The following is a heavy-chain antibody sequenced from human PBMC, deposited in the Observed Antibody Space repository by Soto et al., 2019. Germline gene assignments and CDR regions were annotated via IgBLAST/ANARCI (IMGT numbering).Heavy chain of an antibody. D-gene: IGHD7-27*01. CDR2: IGGSGDGT. V-gene: IGHV3-23*01. CDR1: GFTFSSYT. J-gene: IGHJ5*02. Sequence: GWSLRLSCEASGFTFSSYTMNWVRRAPGKGLEWVATIGGSGDGTYYGDSVKGRFTISRDNSKNTVYLQMNSLRAEDTAVYYCETDQNWGWASWGQGTLVTVSA. CDR3: ETDQNWGWAS.